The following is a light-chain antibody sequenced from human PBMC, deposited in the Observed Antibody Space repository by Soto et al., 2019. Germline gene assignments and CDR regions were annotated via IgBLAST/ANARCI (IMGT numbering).Light chain of an antibody. Sequence: EVVMTQSPATLSVSPGERATLSCRASQTVSRNLAWYQQRPGQAPRLLIYDISNRAAGVPARFSGSGSGTDFTLTITRLEPEDFAVFYCQQYGSSEIIFGQGTRLEIK. V-gene: IGKV3-15*01. CDR2: DIS. CDR3: QQYGSSEII. CDR1: QTVSRN. J-gene: IGKJ5*01.